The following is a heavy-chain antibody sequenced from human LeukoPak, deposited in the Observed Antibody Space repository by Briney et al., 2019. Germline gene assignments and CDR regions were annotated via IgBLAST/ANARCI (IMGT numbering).Heavy chain of an antibody. CDR2: ISAYSGAT. D-gene: IGHD3-9*01. J-gene: IGHJ5*02. CDR3: ARSGIGYFDWYPEWFDP. Sequence: GASVKVSCKVSGYTFTNYGISWVRQAPGQGLEWMGWISAYSGATNYAQKLQGRVTMTTDTSTSTAYMELRSLRSDDTAVYYCARSGIGYFDWYPEWFDPWGQGTLVTVAS. CDR1: GYTFTNYG. V-gene: IGHV1-18*01.